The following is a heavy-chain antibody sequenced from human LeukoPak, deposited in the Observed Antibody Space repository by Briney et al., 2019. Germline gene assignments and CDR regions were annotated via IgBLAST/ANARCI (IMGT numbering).Heavy chain of an antibody. CDR3: AKVPRMAYYYYYMDV. J-gene: IGHJ6*03. CDR1: GFNFRSHG. V-gene: IGHV3-30*02. Sequence: GGSLRLSCAASGFNFRSHGMHWVRHTPGKGLEWVAFIQYDGSTKVYADSVKGRVTISRDNSKNTVHLQMNSLKAEDTAVYYCAKVPRMAYYYYYMDVWGKGTTVTVSS. D-gene: IGHD2-8*01. CDR2: IQYDGSTK.